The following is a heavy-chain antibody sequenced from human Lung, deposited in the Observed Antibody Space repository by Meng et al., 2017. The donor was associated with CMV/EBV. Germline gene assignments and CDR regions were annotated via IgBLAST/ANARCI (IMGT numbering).Heavy chain of an antibody. Sequence: SFXVSXXASGYTFTGYYMHWVRQAPGQGLEWMGWIKPDSGGTNYAQKFQGRVTMTRDTSISTAYMELSRVKSDDTAVYYCARDDLAHTTKLVPYDMDVWGQGXTVTVSS. CDR3: ARDDLAHTTKLVPYDMDV. V-gene: IGHV1-2*02. CDR1: GYTFTGYY. J-gene: IGHJ6*02. CDR2: IKPDSGGT. D-gene: IGHD6-13*01.